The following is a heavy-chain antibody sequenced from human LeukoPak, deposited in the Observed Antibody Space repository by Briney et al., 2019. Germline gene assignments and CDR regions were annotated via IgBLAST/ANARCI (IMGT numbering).Heavy chain of an antibody. D-gene: IGHD3-22*01. CDR3: AKLATDDSSGYYYHTNWYFDL. J-gene: IGHJ2*01. CDR2: LWYDGSKE. V-gene: IGHV3-33*06. Sequence: GGSLRLSCVASGFTFRNYGMHWVRQTPGKGLEWVALLWYDGSKEFYADSVRGRFTISRDNSKNTLYLQMNSLRAEDTAVYYCAKLATDDSSGYYYHTNWYFDLWGRGTLVTVSS. CDR1: GFTFRNYG.